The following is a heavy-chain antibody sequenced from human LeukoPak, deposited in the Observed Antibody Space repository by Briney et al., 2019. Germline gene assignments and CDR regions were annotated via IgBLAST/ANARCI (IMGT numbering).Heavy chain of an antibody. CDR2: IWYDGRNK. CDR1: GFTFSSYG. J-gene: IGHJ4*02. D-gene: IGHD6-19*01. V-gene: IGHV3-33*08. CDR3: ARDADSSGWYLMLVLGY. Sequence: PGGALRLSCAASGFTFSSYGMHWVRQAPGKGLEWVAVIWYDGRNKYYADSVKGRFTISRANSKNTLYLQMNSVRAEDTDVYYCARDADSSGWYLMLVLGYWGEGRMVSVCS.